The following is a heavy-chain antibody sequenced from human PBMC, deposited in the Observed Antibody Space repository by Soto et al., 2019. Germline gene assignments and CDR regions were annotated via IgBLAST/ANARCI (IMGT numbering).Heavy chain of an antibody. V-gene: IGHV3-7*04. D-gene: IGHD3-22*01. CDR3: ARGDYYDSSGPFSDAFDI. CDR2: IKQDGSEK. J-gene: IGHJ3*02. CDR1: GFTFSNYW. Sequence: GGSLRLSCAASGFTFSNYWMSWVRQAPGKGLEWVANIKQDGSEKWYVDSVKGRVTISRDNAKKSLYLQMNSLRAEDTAMYFCARGDYYDSSGPFSDAFDIWGQGTLVTVS.